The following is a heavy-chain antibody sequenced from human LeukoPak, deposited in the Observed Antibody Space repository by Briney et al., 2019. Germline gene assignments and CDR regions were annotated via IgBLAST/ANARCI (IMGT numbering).Heavy chain of an antibody. J-gene: IGHJ4*02. Sequence: GASVKVSCKASGYIFTSFYMHWVRQAPGQGHEWMGIIKPSGGDTSFAQKFQARVTLTRDTSTSTVYMELSSLTSEDTAVYYCARDWSESGIAVADYFDYWGQGTLVTVSS. D-gene: IGHD6-19*01. CDR1: GYIFTSFY. CDR2: IKPSGGDT. CDR3: ARDWSESGIAVADYFDY. V-gene: IGHV1-46*01.